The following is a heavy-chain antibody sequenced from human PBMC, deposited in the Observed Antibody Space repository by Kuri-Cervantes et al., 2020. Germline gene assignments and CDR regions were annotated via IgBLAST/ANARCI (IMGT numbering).Heavy chain of an antibody. D-gene: IGHD6-6*01. Sequence: SETLSLTCTVSGGSISSYYWSWIRQPAGKGLEWIGRIYTSGSTNYNPSLKSRVTISVDTSKNQFSLKLSSVTAADTAVYYCARPRGQLVLQFFDYWGQGTLVTVSS. J-gene: IGHJ4*02. CDR2: IYTSGST. V-gene: IGHV4-4*07. CDR1: GGSISSYY. CDR3: ARPRGQLVLQFFDY.